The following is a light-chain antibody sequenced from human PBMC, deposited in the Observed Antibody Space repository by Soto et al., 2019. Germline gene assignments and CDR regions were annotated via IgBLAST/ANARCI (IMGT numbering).Light chain of an antibody. J-gene: IGLJ1*01. V-gene: IGLV2-14*01. CDR3: SSYTSSSTLEV. Sequence: QSVLTQPASVSGSPGQSITISCTGTSSDVGGYSYVSWYQQHPGKAPKLMIYDVSDRPSGVSNRFSGSKSGNTASLTISGPQAEDEADYYCSSYTSSSTLEVFGTGTKVTVL. CDR2: DVS. CDR1: SSDVGGYSY.